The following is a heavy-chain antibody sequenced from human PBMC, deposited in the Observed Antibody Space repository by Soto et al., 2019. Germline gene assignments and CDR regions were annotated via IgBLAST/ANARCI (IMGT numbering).Heavy chain of an antibody. CDR1: GGSISSYY. D-gene: IGHD3-9*01. V-gene: IGHV4-59*01. Sequence: SETLSLTCTVSGGSISSYYWSWIRQPPGKGLEWIGYIYYSGSTNYNPSLKSRVTISVDTSKNQFSLKLSSVTAADTAVYYCARDNYDILTGFYYNWFDPWGQGTLVTVSS. J-gene: IGHJ5*02. CDR2: IYYSGST. CDR3: ARDNYDILTGFYYNWFDP.